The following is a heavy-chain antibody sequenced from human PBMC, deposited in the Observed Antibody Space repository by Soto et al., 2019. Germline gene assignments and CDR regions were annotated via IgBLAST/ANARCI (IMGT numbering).Heavy chain of an antibody. CDR1: GFTFSTYS. CDR3: ARDRYSYYDFWSGSLPYYYYGMDV. J-gene: IGHJ6*02. V-gene: IGHV3-48*01. Sequence: GGSLRLSCAASGFTFSTYSMNWVRQAPGKGLEWVSYISSSSSTIFYTGSVKGRFTVSRDNAKNSLYLQMNSLRAEDTAVYYCARDRYSYYDFWSGSLPYYYYGMDVWGQGTTVTSP. CDR2: ISSSSSTI. D-gene: IGHD3-3*01.